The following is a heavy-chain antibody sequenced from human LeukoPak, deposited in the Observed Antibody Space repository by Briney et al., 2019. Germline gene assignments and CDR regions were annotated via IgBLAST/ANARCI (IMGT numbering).Heavy chain of an antibody. CDR1: GYTFTSYA. J-gene: IGHJ4*02. Sequence: GASVKVSCKASGYTFTSYAMNWVRQARGQRLEWIGWIVVGSGNTNYAQKFQERVTITRDMSTSTAYMELSSLRSEDTAVYYCAAIAAAGIAYWGQGTLVTVSS. CDR3: AAIAAAGIAY. CDR2: IVVGSGNT. D-gene: IGHD6-13*01. V-gene: IGHV1-58*02.